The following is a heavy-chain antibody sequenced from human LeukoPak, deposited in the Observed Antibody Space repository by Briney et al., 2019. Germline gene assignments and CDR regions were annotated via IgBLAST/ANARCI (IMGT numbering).Heavy chain of an antibody. V-gene: IGHV3-7*01. CDR3: ATGWSHHDY. D-gene: IGHD3-3*01. CDR2: IKEDGSEK. CDR1: GFTFSRYW. J-gene: IGHJ4*02. Sequence: GGSLRLSCAASGFTFSRYWMSWVRQAPGKGLEWVANIKEDGSEKYSVDSVKGRFTISRDNTKNSLLLEVNSLRAEDTAVYYCATGWSHHDYWGQGTLVTVSS.